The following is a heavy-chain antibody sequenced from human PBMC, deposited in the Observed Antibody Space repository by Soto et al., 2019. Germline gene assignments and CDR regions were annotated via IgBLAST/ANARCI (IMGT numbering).Heavy chain of an antibody. CDR3: ARDPGQDEAMDY. CDR2: IWHNGKNK. V-gene: IGHV3-33*04. CDR1: GFAFSNFG. J-gene: IGHJ4*02. Sequence: PGGSLRLSCATSGFAFSNFGMHWVRQVPGKGLEWVAVIWHNGKNKDYANYAKGRFTISRDNSKNILYLEMNSLRVEDTAIYYCARDPGQDEAMDYWGQGTLVTVSS.